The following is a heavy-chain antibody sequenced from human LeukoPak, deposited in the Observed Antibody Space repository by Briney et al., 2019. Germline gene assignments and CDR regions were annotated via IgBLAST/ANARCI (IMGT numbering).Heavy chain of an antibody. J-gene: IGHJ6*03. D-gene: IGHD3-10*01. CDR2: ISASAAMT. V-gene: IGHV3-23*01. CDR1: GFTFNNYV. CDR3: ARHVGAGSYYYHYMDV. Sequence: GGSLRLSCAASGFTFNNYVMTWVRQAPGKGLEWVSRISASAAMTYYADSVKGRFTVSRDNSNNRLYMQMSGLAAADSSVYYCARHVGAGSYYYHYMDVWGKGTTVTVSS.